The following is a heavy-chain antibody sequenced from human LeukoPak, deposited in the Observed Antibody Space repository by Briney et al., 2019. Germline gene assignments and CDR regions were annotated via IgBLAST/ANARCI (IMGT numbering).Heavy chain of an antibody. V-gene: IGHV1-46*01. CDR2: IDPSGGST. J-gene: IGHJ6*02. CDR1: GYTFTTYY. CDR3: ARVELNYGMDV. D-gene: IGHD1-7*01. Sequence: ASVKVSCKASGYTFTTYYMHWVRQAPGQGLEWMGIIDPSGGSTSYAQKFQGRVTMTRATSTSTVYMELSSLRSEDTAVYYCARVELNYGMDVWGQGTTVTVSS.